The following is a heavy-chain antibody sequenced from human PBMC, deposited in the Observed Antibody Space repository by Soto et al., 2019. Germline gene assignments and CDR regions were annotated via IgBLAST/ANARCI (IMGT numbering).Heavy chain of an antibody. CDR3: ARDAASGSYSDY. CDR2: ISSSGSTI. Sequence: LRLSCAASGFTFSDYYMSWIRQAPGKGLEWVSYISSSGSTIYYADSVKGRFTISRDNAKNSLYLQMNSLRAEDTAVYYCARDAASGSYSDYWGQGTLVTVSS. V-gene: IGHV3-11*01. J-gene: IGHJ4*02. CDR1: GFTFSDYY. D-gene: IGHD1-26*01.